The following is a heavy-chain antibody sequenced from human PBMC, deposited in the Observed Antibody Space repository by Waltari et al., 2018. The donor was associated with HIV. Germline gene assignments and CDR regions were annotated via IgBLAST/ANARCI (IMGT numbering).Heavy chain of an antibody. CDR1: GGSFRGYY. CDR3: ARRSCSSTSCYARARGGMDV. Sequence: QVQLQQWGAGLLKPSETLSPPFAVHGGSFRGYYWSWLRQPPGKGLGWIEEINHSGSTNYNPSLKSRVTISVDTSKNQFSLKLSSVTAADTAVYYCARRSCSSTSCYARARGGMDVWGQGTTVTVSS. V-gene: IGHV4-34*01. D-gene: IGHD2-2*01. J-gene: IGHJ6*02. CDR2: INHSGST.